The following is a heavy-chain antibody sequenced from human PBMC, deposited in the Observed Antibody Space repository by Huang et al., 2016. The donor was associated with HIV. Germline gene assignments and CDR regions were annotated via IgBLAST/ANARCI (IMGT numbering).Heavy chain of an antibody. J-gene: IGHJ4*02. D-gene: IGHD3-22*01. CDR2: INSDGSST. CDR1: GFSISSYW. Sequence: EVQLVESGGGLVQPGGSLRLSCAASGFSISSYWMHWVRQAPGKGLVWVSRINSDGSSTSYADSVKCRFTISRDNAKNTLYLKMNSLRAEDTAVYYCARDPRIQSWLNFFDYWGQGTLVSVSS. V-gene: IGHV3-74*01. CDR3: ARDPRIQSWLNFFDY.